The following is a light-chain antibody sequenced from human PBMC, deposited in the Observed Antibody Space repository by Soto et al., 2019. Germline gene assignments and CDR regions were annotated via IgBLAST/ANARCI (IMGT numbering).Light chain of an antibody. CDR3: QQYDNLPWT. V-gene: IGKV1-33*01. J-gene: IGKJ2*01. CDR2: DAS. Sequence: DIQMTQSPSSLSASVGDRVTITCQASQDISNYLNWYQQKPGKAPKLLIYDASNLETGVPSRFSGSGSGTDFTFTISSLQPEDIATYYCQQYDNLPWTFGQGTELEIK. CDR1: QDISNY.